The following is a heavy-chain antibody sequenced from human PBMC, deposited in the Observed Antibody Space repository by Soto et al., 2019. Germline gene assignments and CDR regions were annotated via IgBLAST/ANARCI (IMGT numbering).Heavy chain of an antibody. CDR3: AKDREQWLVHYYYGMDV. V-gene: IGHV3-30*18. J-gene: IGHJ6*02. CDR1: GFTFSSYG. D-gene: IGHD6-19*01. Sequence: GGSLRLSCAASGFTFSSYGMHWVRQAPGKGLEWVAVISYDGSNKYYADSVKGRFTISRDNSKNTLYLQMNSLRAEDTAVYYCAKDREQWLVHYYYGMDVWGQGTTVTVSS. CDR2: ISYDGSNK.